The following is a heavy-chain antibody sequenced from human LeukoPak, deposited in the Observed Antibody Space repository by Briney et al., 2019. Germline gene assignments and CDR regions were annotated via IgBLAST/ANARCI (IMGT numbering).Heavy chain of an antibody. CDR2: IIPILGIA. CDR1: GGTFSSHA. CDR3: ARDTPPGPLDY. J-gene: IGHJ4*02. V-gene: IGHV1-69*04. Sequence: ASVKVSCKASGGTFSSHAISWVRQAPGQGLEWMGRIIPILGIANYAQKFQGRVTITADKSTSTAYMELSSLRSEDTAVYYCARDTPPGPLDYWGQGTLVTVSS.